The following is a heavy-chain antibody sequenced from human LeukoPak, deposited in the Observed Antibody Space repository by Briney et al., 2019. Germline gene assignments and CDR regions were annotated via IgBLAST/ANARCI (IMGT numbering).Heavy chain of an antibody. Sequence: SETLSLTCTVSGGSISSYYWSWIRQPPGKGLEWIGYIYYSGSTNYNPSLKSRVTISVDTSKNQFSLKLSSVTAADTAVYYWARGGRGSGYPFDYWGQGTLVTVSS. CDR3: ARGGRGSGYPFDY. J-gene: IGHJ4*02. V-gene: IGHV4-59*01. CDR2: IYYSGST. D-gene: IGHD3-3*01. CDR1: GGSISSYY.